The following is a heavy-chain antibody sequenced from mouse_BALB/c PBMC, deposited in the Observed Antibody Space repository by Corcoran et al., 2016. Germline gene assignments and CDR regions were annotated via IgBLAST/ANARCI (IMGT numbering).Heavy chain of an antibody. V-gene: IGHV9-3-1*01. J-gene: IGHJ4*01. CDR2: INTYTGEP. CDR1: GYTFTNYG. Sequence: QIPLVQSGPELKKPGETVKISCKASGYTFTNYGLNWVKQAPGKGLKWMGWINTYTGEPTYADDFKGRFAFSLETSASTAYLQINNLKNEDTATYFCAREPRAMDYWGQGTSVTVSS. CDR3: AREPRAMDY.